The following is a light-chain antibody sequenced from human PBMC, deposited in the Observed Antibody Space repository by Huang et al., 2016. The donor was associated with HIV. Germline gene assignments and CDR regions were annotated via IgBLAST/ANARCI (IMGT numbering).Light chain of an antibody. CDR2: AAS. CDR3: QQSYSTPQNT. V-gene: IGKV1-39*01. Sequence: DIQMTQSPSSLSASVGDRVTITCRASQSISSYLNWYQQKPGKAPKLLIYAASSLQSGGPSRFSGSGSGTDFTLTISSLQPEDVATYYCQQSYSTPQNTFGQGTKLEIK. J-gene: IGKJ2*01. CDR1: QSISSY.